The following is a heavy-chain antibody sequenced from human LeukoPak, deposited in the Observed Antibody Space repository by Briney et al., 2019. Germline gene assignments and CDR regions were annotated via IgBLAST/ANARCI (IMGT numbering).Heavy chain of an antibody. Sequence: SETLSLTCTVSGGSISSYYWSWIRQPPGKGLEWIGYIYYSGSTNYNPSLKSRVTISVDTSKNQFSLKLSSVTAADTAVYYCARVSSVWMKDYYYYMDVWGKGTTVTVSS. D-gene: IGHD5-12*01. V-gene: IGHV4-59*12. J-gene: IGHJ6*03. CDR1: GGSISSYY. CDR3: ARVSSVWMKDYYYYMDV. CDR2: IYYSGST.